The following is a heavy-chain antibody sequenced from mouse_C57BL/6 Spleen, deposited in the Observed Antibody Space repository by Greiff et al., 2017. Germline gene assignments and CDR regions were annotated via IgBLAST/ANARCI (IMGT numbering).Heavy chain of an antibody. J-gene: IGHJ2*01. CDR1: GYTFTDYY. V-gene: IGHV1-19*01. Sequence: VQLQQSGPVLVKPGASVKMSCKASGYTFTDYYMNWVKQSHGKSLEWIGVINPYNGGTSYNQKFKGKATLTVDKSSSTAYMELNSLTSEDSAVYYCASQGNPYFDYWGQGTTLTVSS. CDR2: INPYNGGT. D-gene: IGHD3-2*02. CDR3: ASQGNPYFDY.